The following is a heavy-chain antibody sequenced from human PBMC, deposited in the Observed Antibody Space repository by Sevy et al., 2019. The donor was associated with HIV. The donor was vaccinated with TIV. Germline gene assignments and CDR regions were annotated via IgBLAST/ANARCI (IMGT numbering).Heavy chain of an antibody. Sequence: GGSLRLSCATSGFTFSYYNMHWVRQAPGKGLEWVAIISYDGNNQYYADSMKGRFTISRDNSMNTLYLQMNSLTTEDTAVYYCARGQYHSSWFFYAVDMWGQRTMVTVSS. V-gene: IGHV3-30-3*01. CDR3: ARGQYHSSWFFYAVDM. CDR2: ISYDGNNQ. J-gene: IGHJ3*02. CDR1: GFTFSYYN. D-gene: IGHD6-13*01.